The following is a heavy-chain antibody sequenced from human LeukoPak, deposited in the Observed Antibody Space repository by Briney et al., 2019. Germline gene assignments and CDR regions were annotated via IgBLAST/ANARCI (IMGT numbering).Heavy chain of an antibody. J-gene: IGHJ3*02. CDR3: ARAYVGGDEGAMWGAFAI. CDR2: IYTSVST. D-gene: IGHD5-12*01. Sequence: SETLSLTCTVSGGSIRNYYWSWIRQPAGKGLEWIGRIYTSVSTHYNPSAKNRVTMPLDTSKNQFSLNLIPLTAAHTAVYYCARAYVGGDEGAMWGAFAIWGQGTVVIVSS. CDR1: GGSIRNYY. V-gene: IGHV4-4*07.